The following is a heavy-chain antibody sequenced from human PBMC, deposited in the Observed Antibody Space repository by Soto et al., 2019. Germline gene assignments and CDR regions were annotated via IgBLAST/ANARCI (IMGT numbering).Heavy chain of an antibody. CDR3: AVGSSGFYYIY. J-gene: IGHJ4*02. Sequence: SETLSLTCAVSGGSISSGGYSWGWIRQPPGKGLEWIGYIYHSGSTYYNPSLKSRVTISKDTSKNQFSLKLSSVTAADTAVYYCAVGSSGFYYIYWGQGIQVTVSS. V-gene: IGHV4-30-2*01. D-gene: IGHD1-26*01. CDR2: IYHSGST. CDR1: GGSISSGGYS.